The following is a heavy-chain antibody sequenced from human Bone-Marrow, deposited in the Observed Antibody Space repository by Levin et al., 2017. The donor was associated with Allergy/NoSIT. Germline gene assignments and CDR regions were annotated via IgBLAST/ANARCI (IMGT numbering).Heavy chain of an antibody. CDR3: ASGVYGGNPLFYYYYGLDV. D-gene: IGHD4-23*01. J-gene: IGHJ6*02. V-gene: IGHV4-30-4*01. CDR2: IFNSGTA. Sequence: PSETLSLTCTVSGASITSGTFYWSWIRQAPGKGLEWIGYIFNSGTASYNPSLKNRLTMSLHTINNAFSLKLTSVTAADTAVYYCASGVYGGNPLFYYYYGLDVWGQGTTVTVSS. CDR1: GASITSGTFY.